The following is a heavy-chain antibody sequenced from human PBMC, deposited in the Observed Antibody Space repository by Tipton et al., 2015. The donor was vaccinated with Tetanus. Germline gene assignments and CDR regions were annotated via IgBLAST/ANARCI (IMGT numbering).Heavy chain of an antibody. V-gene: IGHV4-30-4*01. Sequence: TLSLTCTVSGGPITRGDYYWNWIRQSPGKGLEWLGNIYFNGNTHYNPSLGSRISMSVDTSKNQFSLKVSSVTAADTAVYYCARDFREGATTTLGNDVFGIWGQGTMVTVS. CDR1: GGPITRGDYY. J-gene: IGHJ3*02. D-gene: IGHD1-26*01. CDR2: IYFNGNT. CDR3: ARDFREGATTTLGNDVFGI.